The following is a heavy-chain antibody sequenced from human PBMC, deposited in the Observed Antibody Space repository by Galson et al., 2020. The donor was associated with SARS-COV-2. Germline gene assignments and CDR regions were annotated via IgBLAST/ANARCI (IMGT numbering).Heavy chain of an antibody. Sequence: GGSLRLSCAASGFTVTNDYMSWVRQAAGKGLEWVSIIYSGTGGSVFYSDSVKGRFTISRDDFNNMLYLQMNNLRAEDTATYYCARGHCSTFSCHEFDSWGQGTLVTVSS. CDR1: GFTVTNDY. CDR2: IYSGTGGSV. V-gene: IGHV3-66*01. D-gene: IGHD2-2*01. J-gene: IGHJ4*02. CDR3: ARGHCSTFSCHEFDS.